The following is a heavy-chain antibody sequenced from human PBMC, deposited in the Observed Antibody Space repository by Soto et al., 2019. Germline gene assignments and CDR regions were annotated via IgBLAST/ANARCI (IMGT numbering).Heavy chain of an antibody. CDR1: GGSISSYY. J-gene: IGHJ6*02. CDR2: IYYSGST. V-gene: IGHV4-59*01. CDR3: ARDRHYDFWSGYLNYYGMDV. D-gene: IGHD3-3*01. Sequence: SETLSLTCTVSGGSISSYYWSWIRQPPGKGLEWIGYIYYSGSTNYNPSLKSRVTISVDTSKSQFSLKLSSVTAADTAVYYCARDRHYDFWSGYLNYYGMDVWGQGTTVTVSS.